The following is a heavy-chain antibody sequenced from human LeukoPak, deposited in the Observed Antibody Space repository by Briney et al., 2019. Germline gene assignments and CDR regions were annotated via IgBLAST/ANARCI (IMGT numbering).Heavy chain of an antibody. V-gene: IGHV1-24*01. CDR1: GYTLTELS. D-gene: IGHD6-19*01. CDR2: FDPEDGET. J-gene: IGHJ4*02. Sequence: GASVKVSCKVSGYTLTELSMHWVRQAPGKGPEWMGGFDPEDGETIYAQKFQGRVTMTEDTSTDTAYMELSSLRSEDTAVYYCATGEKSIAVPRAADYWGQGTLVTVSS. CDR3: ATGEKSIAVPRAADY.